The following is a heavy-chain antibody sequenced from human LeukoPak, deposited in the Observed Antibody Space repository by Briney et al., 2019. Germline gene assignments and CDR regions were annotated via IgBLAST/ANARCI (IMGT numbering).Heavy chain of an antibody. D-gene: IGHD6-19*01. V-gene: IGHV4-59*08. J-gene: IGHJ4*02. Sequence: PWETLSLTCTVSGGSTSIYYWNWIRQPPGKGLEWVGYISYTGSTNYNPSLKSRVSTSLDTSKNQFSLKLSSVTAADTAVYYCARLPEFGSGWYFDYWGQGTLVTVSS. CDR1: GGSTSIYY. CDR3: ARLPEFGSGWYFDY. CDR2: ISYTGST.